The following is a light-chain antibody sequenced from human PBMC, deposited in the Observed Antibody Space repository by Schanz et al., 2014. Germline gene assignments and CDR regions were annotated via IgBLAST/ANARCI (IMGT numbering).Light chain of an antibody. CDR2: EVS. CDR3: CAYAGSNIPV. Sequence: QSVLTQPPSASGSPGQSVTFSCTGTSSDVGGYNYVSWYQQHPGKAPKLMIYEVSKRPSGVPDRFSASKSGNTASLTISGLQAEDEADYYCCAYAGSNIPVFGGGTKLTVL. CDR1: SSDVGGYNY. V-gene: IGLV2-8*01. J-gene: IGLJ3*02.